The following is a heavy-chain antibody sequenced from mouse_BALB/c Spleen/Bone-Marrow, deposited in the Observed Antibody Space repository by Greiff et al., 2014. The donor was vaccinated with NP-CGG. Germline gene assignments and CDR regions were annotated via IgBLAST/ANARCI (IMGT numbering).Heavy chain of an antibody. D-gene: IGHD2-2*01. J-gene: IGHJ1*01. CDR1: GYTFTEYT. CDR2: INPNSGGT. V-gene: IGHV1-26*01. Sequence: VQLQQSGPELVKPGASVKISCKTSGYTFTEYTMHWVKQSHGKSLEWIGGINPNSGGTSYNQKFKGKATLTVDKSSSTAYMELRSLTSEDSAVYYCARPIYYGFFYWYFDVWGAGTTVTVSS. CDR3: ARPIYYGFFYWYFDV.